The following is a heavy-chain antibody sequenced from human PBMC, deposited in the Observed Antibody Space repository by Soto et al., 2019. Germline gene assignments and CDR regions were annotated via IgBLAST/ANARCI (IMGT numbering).Heavy chain of an antibody. CDR2: ISSSSSYI. Sequence: GGSLRLSCAASGFTFSSYSMNWVRQAPGKGLEWVSSISSSSSYIYYADSVKGRFTISRDNAKNSLYLQMNSLRAEDTAVYYCARDLGGSYQRFDYWGQGTLVTVPQ. CDR1: GFTFSSYS. CDR3: ARDLGGSYQRFDY. V-gene: IGHV3-21*01. J-gene: IGHJ4*02. D-gene: IGHD1-26*01.